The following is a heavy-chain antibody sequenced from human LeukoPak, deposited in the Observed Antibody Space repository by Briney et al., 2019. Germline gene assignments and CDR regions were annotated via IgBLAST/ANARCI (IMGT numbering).Heavy chain of an antibody. J-gene: IGHJ5*01. CDR2: ISGSGTRT. CDR3: AKDALSFNGDWFDS. V-gene: IGHV3-23*01. Sequence: GGSLRLSCAASGFTFTTYAMSWVRQAPGKGLECVSTISGSGTRTFYADSVNGRFTISRDNSKNTLYLQMDSLRAEDTAVYYCAKDALSFNGDWFDSWGQGTLVTVSS. CDR1: GFTFTTYA. D-gene: IGHD3-16*02.